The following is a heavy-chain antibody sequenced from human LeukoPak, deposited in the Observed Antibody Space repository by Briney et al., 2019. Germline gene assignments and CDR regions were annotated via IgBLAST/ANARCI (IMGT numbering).Heavy chain of an antibody. CDR1: RFTFSSYD. J-gene: IGHJ4*02. CDR3: ARAPSYCYDSSGYYLGYFDY. D-gene: IGHD3-22*01. CDR2: IGSSSSTI. V-gene: IGHV3-48*04. Sequence: GGSLRLSCAASRFTFSSYDMNWVRQAPGKGLEGVSYIGSSSSTIYYADYVKGRFTISRDNAKNSLYLQMNRLRAEDTAVYYCARAPSYCYDSSGYYLGYFDYWGQGTLVSVSS.